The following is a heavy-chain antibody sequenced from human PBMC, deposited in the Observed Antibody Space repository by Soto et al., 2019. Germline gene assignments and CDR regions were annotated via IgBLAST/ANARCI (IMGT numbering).Heavy chain of an antibody. CDR2: IRSKANNYAT. J-gene: IGHJ4*02. V-gene: IGHV3-73*01. CDR1: GLTFSSYW. Sequence: GGSLRLSCAASGLTFSSYWMDWVRQASGKGLEWVGRIRSKANNYATAYAASVKGRFTISRDDSRNTAYLHMNSLKSEDTAVYYCTKHQNDGDLSDWGQGTLVTVSS. D-gene: IGHD4-17*01. CDR3: TKHQNDGDLSD.